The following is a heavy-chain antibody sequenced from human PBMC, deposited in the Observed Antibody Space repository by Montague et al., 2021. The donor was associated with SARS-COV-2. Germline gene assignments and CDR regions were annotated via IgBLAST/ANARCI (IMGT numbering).Heavy chain of an antibody. CDR3: ARPLAYYYGSGSYGHNWFDP. Sequence: SETLSLTCTVSGDSISSSSYYWAWIRQPPGKGLEWIGSIYYSGSTYYNPSLKSRVTISVDTSKNQSSLKLCSVTAADTAVYYCARPLAYYYGSGSYGHNWFDPWGQGTLVTVSS. CDR1: GDSISSSSYY. D-gene: IGHD3-10*01. CDR2: IYYSGST. J-gene: IGHJ5*02. V-gene: IGHV4-39*01.